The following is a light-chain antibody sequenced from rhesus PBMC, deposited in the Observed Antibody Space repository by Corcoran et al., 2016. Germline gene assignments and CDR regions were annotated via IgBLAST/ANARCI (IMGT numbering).Light chain of an antibody. Sequence: ETVVTQSPATLSLSPGEGATLSCRASQSVGTYLAWYQQKPGQAPRLLIYGASTRATGIPARFSGRGVGTDFTLTISSLEPEDVGVYYCQQSSNLSPLTFGGGTKVDLK. CDR2: GAS. J-gene: IGKJ4*01. CDR3: QQSSNLSPLT. V-gene: IGKV3-24*04. CDR1: QSVGTY.